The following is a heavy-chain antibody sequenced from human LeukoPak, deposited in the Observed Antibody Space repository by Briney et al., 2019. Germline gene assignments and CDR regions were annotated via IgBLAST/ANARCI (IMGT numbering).Heavy chain of an antibody. CDR3: AKGAYSSSWANWFDP. V-gene: IGHV3-9*01. CDR2: LSWNSGSI. D-gene: IGHD6-13*01. Sequence: PGGSLRLSCAASGFTFGNCAMHWVRQAPGKGLEWVSGLSWNSGSINYADSVKGRFTISRDNAKNSLYLQMNSLRTEDTALYHCAKGAYSSSWANWFDPWGQGTLVTVSS. J-gene: IGHJ5*02. CDR1: GFTFGNCA.